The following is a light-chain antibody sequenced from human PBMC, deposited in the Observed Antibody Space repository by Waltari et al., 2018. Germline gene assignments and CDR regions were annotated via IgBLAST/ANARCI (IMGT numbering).Light chain of an antibody. CDR3: QKYNSAPQT. V-gene: IGKV1-27*01. Sequence: DTQMTQSPSSLSASVGDRVTIACRASHDLRHYLAWYQQKPGDVPKLLIYDASILQSGVPSRFTGSGSATEFTLVISSLQPEDVATYYCQKYNSAPQTFGQGTKVEIK. CDR2: DAS. CDR1: HDLRHY. J-gene: IGKJ1*01.